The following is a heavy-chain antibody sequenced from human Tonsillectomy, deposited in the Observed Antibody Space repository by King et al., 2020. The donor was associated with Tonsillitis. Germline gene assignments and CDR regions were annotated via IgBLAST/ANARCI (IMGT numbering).Heavy chain of an antibody. D-gene: IGHD1-26*01. J-gene: IGHJ4*02. V-gene: IGHV3-9*01. CDR3: AKELGGMGAVQD. Sequence: VQLVESGGGLVQPGRSLRLSCVASGFTFDDYAMHWVRQAPGKGLEWVSGISWNSGSKDYADSVKGRFTISRDNLKNSLYLQMNSLRVEDTALYYCAKELGGMGAVQDWDQGTLVTVSS. CDR2: ISWNSGSK. CDR1: GFTFDDYA.